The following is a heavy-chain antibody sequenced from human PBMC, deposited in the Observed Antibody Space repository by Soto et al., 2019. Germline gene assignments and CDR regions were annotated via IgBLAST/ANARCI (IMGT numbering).Heavy chain of an antibody. V-gene: IGHV4-59*01. J-gene: IGHJ6*03. CDR1: GGSISSYY. Sequence: SETLSLTCTVSGGSISSYYWSWIRQPPGKGLEWIGYIYYSGSTNYNPSLKSRVTISVDTSKNQFSLKLSSVTAADTAVYYCARDRSGVVPAANYYYYYYMDVWGKGTTVTVSS. D-gene: IGHD2-2*01. CDR2: IYYSGST. CDR3: ARDRSGVVPAANYYYYYYMDV.